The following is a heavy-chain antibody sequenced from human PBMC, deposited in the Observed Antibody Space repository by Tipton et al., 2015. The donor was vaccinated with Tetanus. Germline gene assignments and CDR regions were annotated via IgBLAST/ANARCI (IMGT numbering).Heavy chain of an antibody. CDR2: IYESGDT. CDR3: ARHQSGYFTPFDY. V-gene: IGHV4-39*01. CDR1: GGSIRGGTFY. D-gene: IGHD3-3*01. J-gene: IGHJ4*02. Sequence: TLSLTCTVSGGSIRGGTFYWGWIRQPPGKGLEWIGSIYESGDTYYIPSPKSRVTISGDTSKNQFSLNLNSMAAADTGVYYCARHQSGYFTPFDYWGQGNLVTVSS.